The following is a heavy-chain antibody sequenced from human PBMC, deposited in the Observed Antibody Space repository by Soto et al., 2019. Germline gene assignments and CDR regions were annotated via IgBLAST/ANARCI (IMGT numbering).Heavy chain of an antibody. CDR3: AKGGELWFGELHIDY. CDR2: ISGSGGST. CDR1: GFTFSSYA. Sequence: EVQLLESGGGLVQPGGSLRLSCAASGFTFSSYAMSWVRQAPGKGLEWVSAISGSGGSTYYADSVKGRFTISRDNSKNTRYLQMNSLRAEDTAVYYCAKGGELWFGELHIDYWGQGTLVTVSS. J-gene: IGHJ4*02. V-gene: IGHV3-23*01. D-gene: IGHD3-10*01.